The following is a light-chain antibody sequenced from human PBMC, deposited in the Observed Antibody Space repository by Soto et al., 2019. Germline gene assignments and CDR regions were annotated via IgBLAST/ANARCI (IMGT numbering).Light chain of an antibody. CDR3: QQYNNWPQFT. Sequence: DIVLTQSPATLSVSLGERVSLSCRASQIISSNLAWYQQKPGQIPRLLIYGASARAAGIPARFSGSGSGTEFTLTISSLQSEDFAVYHCQQYNNWPQFTFGPGTKVDV. CDR2: GAS. J-gene: IGKJ3*01. V-gene: IGKV3-15*01. CDR1: QIISSN.